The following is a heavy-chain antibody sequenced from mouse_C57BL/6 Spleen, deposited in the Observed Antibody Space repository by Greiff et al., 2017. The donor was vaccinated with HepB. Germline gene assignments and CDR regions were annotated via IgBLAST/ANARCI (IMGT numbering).Heavy chain of an antibody. J-gene: IGHJ4*01. CDR1: GYTFTSCW. V-gene: IGHV1-52*01. CDR2: IDPSDSET. CDR3: ARGGGSSHYYAMDY. Sequence: VQLQQPGAELVRPGSSVKLSCKASGYTFTSCWMHWVKQRPIQGLEWIGNIDPSDSETHYNQKFKDKATLTVDKSSSTAYMQLSSLTSEDSAVYYCARGGGSSHYYAMDYWGQGTSVTVSS. D-gene: IGHD1-1*01.